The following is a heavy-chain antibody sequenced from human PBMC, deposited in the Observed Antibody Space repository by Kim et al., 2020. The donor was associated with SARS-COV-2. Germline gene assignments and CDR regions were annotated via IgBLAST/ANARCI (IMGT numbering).Heavy chain of an antibody. CDR3: ARDVVTMVRGPMGY. V-gene: IGHV3-30*07. Sequence: ADAVKGQVTISRENSKNTLYLQMNSLRAEDTAVYYCARDVVTMVRGPMGYWGQGTLVTVSS. J-gene: IGHJ4*02. D-gene: IGHD3-10*01.